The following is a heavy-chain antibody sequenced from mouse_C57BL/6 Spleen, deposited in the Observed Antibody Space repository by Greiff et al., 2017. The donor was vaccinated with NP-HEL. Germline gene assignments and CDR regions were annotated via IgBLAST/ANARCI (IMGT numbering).Heavy chain of an antibody. Sequence: DVHLVESGGGLVKPGGSLKLSCAASGFTFSSYAMSWVRQTPEKRLEWVATISDGGSYTYYPDNVKGRFTISRDNAKNNLYLQMSHLKSEDTAMYYCARIRGAYYYGSSWFAYWGQGTLVTVSA. CDR3: ARIRGAYYYGSSWFAY. J-gene: IGHJ3*01. CDR1: GFTFSSYA. CDR2: ISDGGSYT. D-gene: IGHD1-1*01. V-gene: IGHV5-4*01.